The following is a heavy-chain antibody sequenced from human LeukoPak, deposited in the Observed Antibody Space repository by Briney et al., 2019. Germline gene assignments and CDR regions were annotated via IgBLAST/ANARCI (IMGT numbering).Heavy chain of an antibody. CDR3: ARDWNPYSSSWAYYYYYGMDV. J-gene: IGHJ6*02. V-gene: IGHV3-33*01. CDR2: IWYDGSNK. CDR1: GFTFSSYG. Sequence: GGSLILSCAASGFTFSSYGMHWVRQAPGKGLEWVAVIWYDGSNKYYADSVKGRFTISRDNSKNTLYLQMNSLRAEDTAVYYCARDWNPYSSSWAYYYYYGMDVWGQGTTVTVSS. D-gene: IGHD6-13*01.